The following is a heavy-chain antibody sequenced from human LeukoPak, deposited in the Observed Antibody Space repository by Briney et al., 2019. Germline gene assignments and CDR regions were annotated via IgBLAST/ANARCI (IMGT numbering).Heavy chain of an antibody. V-gene: IGHV4-30-4*01. CDR2: IYYSGST. CDR1: GGSISSGDYY. J-gene: IGHJ4*02. Sequence: PSQTLSLTCTVSGGSISSGDYYWSWIRQPPGKGLEWIGYIYYSGSTYYIPSLKSRVTISVDTSKNQFSLKLSSVTAADTAVYYCARSVDTAMVDYWGQGTLVTVSS. CDR3: ARSVDTAMVDY. D-gene: IGHD5-18*01.